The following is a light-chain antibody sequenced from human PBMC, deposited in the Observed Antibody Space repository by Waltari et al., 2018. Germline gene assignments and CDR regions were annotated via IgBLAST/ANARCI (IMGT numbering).Light chain of an antibody. V-gene: IGLV1-40*01. CDR2: GNP. CDR1: RPNIGAGTD. CDR3: QSFDSNLNGGVL. J-gene: IGLJ2*01. Sequence: QSVLTQPPSVSGAPGQRVTISCTGSRPNIGAGTDVHWYHHLPGTAPKLLIYGNPDRPSGVPDRFSGSKSGTSASLAITGLRAEDEGDYYCQSFDSNLNGGVLFGGGTKLTVL.